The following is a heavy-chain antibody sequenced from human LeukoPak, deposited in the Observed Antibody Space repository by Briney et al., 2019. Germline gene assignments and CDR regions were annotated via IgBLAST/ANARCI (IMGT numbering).Heavy chain of an antibody. CDR1: GFTVSSNY. D-gene: IGHD5-18*01. CDR3: ARDQIQLWFLFGY. J-gene: IGHJ4*02. V-gene: IGHV3-53*01. CDR2: IYSGGST. Sequence: GGSLRLSCAASGFTVSSNYMSWVRQAPGKGLEWVSVIYSGGSTYYADSVKGRFTISRDNAKNSLYLQMNSLRAEDTAVYYCARDQIQLWFLFGYWGQGTLVTVSS.